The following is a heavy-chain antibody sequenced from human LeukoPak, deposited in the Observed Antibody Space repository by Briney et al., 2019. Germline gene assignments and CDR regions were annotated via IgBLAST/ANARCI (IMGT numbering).Heavy chain of an antibody. Sequence: GESLKISCKGSGYSFTSYWISWVRQMPGKGLEWMGRIDPSDAYTNYSPSFQGHVTISADTSISTDYLQWSSLKASDTAMYYCATWYSLSSGWFDPWGQGTLVTVSS. CDR1: GYSFTSYW. CDR2: IDPSDAYT. J-gene: IGHJ5*02. V-gene: IGHV5-10-1*01. CDR3: ATWYSLSSGWFDP. D-gene: IGHD6-6*01.